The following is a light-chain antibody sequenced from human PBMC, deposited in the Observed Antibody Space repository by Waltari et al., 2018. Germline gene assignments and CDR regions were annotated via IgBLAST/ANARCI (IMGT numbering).Light chain of an antibody. V-gene: IGKV3-15*01. Sequence: EIVMTQSPATLTVSPGERDTLSCRASQNIRSNLAWYRQKPGQAPRLLIYGASFRATGIPARISGSGSGTEFTLTISSLQSEDFAVYFCQQYDNWPPITFGQGTKLEIK. CDR2: GAS. CDR1: QNIRSN. CDR3: QQYDNWPPIT. J-gene: IGKJ2*01.